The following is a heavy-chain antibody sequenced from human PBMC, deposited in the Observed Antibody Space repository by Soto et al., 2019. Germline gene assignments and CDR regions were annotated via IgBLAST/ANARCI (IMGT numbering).Heavy chain of an antibody. CDR1: ADSISSYY. D-gene: IGHD5-12*01. V-gene: IGHV4-59*01. CDR2: IYYSGST. Sequence: QVQLPESGPRLVKPSETLSLTCSVSADSISSYYWSWIRQPPGKRLECLGYIYYSGSTNYNPSFKSRVTISVDTPTNQLSLKLTSVTAADTAVYYCARGVATIGPWGQGTLVTVSS. CDR3: ARGVATIGP. J-gene: IGHJ5*02.